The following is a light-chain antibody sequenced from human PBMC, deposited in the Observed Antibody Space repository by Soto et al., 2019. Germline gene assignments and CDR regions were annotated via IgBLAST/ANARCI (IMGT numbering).Light chain of an antibody. CDR3: KQYDFYWT. CDR1: QSIGSG. CDR2: KAS. V-gene: IGKV1-5*03. Sequence: DIQMTQSPSTLSASVGDRVTITCRASQSIGSGLAWYQQKPGKAPKLLIYKASTLESGVPLRFSGSGSGTEFTLTITSLQPDDFATYYCKQYDFYWTFVQGTNVEIK. J-gene: IGKJ1*01.